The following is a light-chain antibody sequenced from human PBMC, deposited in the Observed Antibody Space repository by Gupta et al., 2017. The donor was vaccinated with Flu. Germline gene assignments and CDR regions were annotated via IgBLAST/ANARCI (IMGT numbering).Light chain of an antibody. J-gene: IGLJ3*02. Sequence: SVLPHPPSASGPARPSVTISCSGTSSVVAGNTVSWYLQAPGTDAPHLIVGKDKRPSGGVARFSCGTKASTASSVTSALQSEEEGDDYCCGSDDSISRRVFGGGTKLTVL. CDR3: CGSDDSISRRV. V-gene: IGLV1-44*01. CDR1: SSVVAGNT. CDR2: GKD.